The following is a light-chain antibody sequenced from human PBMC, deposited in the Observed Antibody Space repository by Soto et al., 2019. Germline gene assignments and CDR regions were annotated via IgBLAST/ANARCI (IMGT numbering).Light chain of an antibody. CDR2: WAS. J-gene: IGKJ4*01. V-gene: IGKV4-1*01. CDR1: QSVLYSSSNNHY. Sequence: DIVMTQSPDSLAVSLGESATINFKSSQSVLYSSSNNHYLAWHQQKPGQPPKLLIYWASTQASVVPARFSGSGSGPDFTLTISSLQAEDVAVDDCQQYYSTRLTFGGGTKVEIK. CDR3: QQYYSTRLT.